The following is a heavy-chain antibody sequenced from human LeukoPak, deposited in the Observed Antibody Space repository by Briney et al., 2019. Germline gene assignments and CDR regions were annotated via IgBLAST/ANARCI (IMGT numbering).Heavy chain of an antibody. CDR1: GFIFSNYW. CDR2: IKEDGSDK. J-gene: IGHJ4*02. Sequence: GGSLRLSCEATGFIFSNYWMAWVRQAPGKGLEWVANIKEDGSDKNYVESMKGRFTISRDNAKNSLFLQMDSLRDEDAAVYYCARIVSTSRLTPPDQKYFDYWGQGTLVTVSS. CDR3: ARIVSTSRLTPPDQKYFDY. V-gene: IGHV3-7*01. D-gene: IGHD2-2*01.